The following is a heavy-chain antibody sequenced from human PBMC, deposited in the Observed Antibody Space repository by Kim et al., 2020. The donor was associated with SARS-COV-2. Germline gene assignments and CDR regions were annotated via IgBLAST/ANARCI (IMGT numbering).Heavy chain of an antibody. CDR3: ARGLKCSSGTCYVDS. CDR1: GGSFIGYY. D-gene: IGHD2-2*01. J-gene: IGHJ4*02. V-gene: IGHV4-34*01. Sequence: SETLSLTCAVNGGSFIGYYWNWIRQPPGKGPEWIGEIDHSESTNYNPSLKSRVSISVDTYKNQFSLRLTSVTAADTAVYYCARGLKCSSGTCYVDSWGQGTPVTVSS. CDR2: IDHSEST.